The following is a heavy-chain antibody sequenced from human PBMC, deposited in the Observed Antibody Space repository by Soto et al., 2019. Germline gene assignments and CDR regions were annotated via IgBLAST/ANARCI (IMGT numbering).Heavy chain of an antibody. J-gene: IGHJ4*02. D-gene: IGHD5-18*01. CDR3: ARAYTAMVTSFDC. V-gene: IGHV4-59*01. CDR2: IYYSGST. CDR1: GGSISSYY. Sequence: SETLSLTCTVSGGSISSYYWSWIRQPPGKGLECIGYIYYSGSTNYNPSLKSRVTISVDTSKNQFSLKLSSVTAADTAVYYCARAYTAMVTSFDCWGQGTLVTVSS.